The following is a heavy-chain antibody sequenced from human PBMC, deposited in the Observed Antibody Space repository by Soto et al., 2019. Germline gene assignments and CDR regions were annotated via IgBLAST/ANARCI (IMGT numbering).Heavy chain of an antibody. CDR2: ISGTGDTK. Sequence: PGGSLRLSCAASGLFFSDYYLSWIRQAPGKALECVAYISGTGDTKYYADSVTGRFTISRDNPKNSLYLQMNSLRPEDAAAYYCAIGGGQIYYKGLDVWGQGTTVTVSS. D-gene: IGHD3-10*01. J-gene: IGHJ6*02. CDR3: AIGGGQIYYKGLDV. V-gene: IGHV3-11*01. CDR1: GLFFSDYY.